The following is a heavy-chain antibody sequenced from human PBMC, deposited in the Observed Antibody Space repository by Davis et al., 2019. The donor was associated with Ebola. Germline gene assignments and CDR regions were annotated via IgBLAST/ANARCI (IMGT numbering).Heavy chain of an antibody. V-gene: IGHV3-30-3*02. CDR2: ISYDGSNK. J-gene: IGHJ4*02. CDR3: AKSGGGYSAY. D-gene: IGHD3-22*01. Sequence: GESLKISCAASGFTFSSYAMHWVRQAPGKGLEWAAVISYDGSNKYYADSVKGRFTISRDNSKNTLYLQMNSLRAEDTAVYYCAKSGGGYSAYWGQGTLVTVSS. CDR1: GFTFSSYA.